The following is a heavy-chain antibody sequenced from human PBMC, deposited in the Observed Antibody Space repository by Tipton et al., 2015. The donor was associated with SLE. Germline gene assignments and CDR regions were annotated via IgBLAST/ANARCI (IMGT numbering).Heavy chain of an antibody. D-gene: IGHD1-1*01. CDR1: GFTFSNYG. V-gene: IGHV3-30*02. CDR2: IRYDGINK. J-gene: IGHJ4*02. Sequence: GSLRLSCAASGFTFSNYGMHWVRQAPGKGLEWAAFIRYDGINKYYADSVEGRFTISRDNSKNTLYLQMNSLRGEDTAVYYCAKRAGNVAFGYWGQGALVTVSS. CDR3: AKRAGNVAFGY.